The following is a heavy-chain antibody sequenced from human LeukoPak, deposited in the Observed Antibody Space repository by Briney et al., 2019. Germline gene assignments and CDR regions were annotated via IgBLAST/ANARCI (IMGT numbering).Heavy chain of an antibody. Sequence: SETLSLTCAVYGGFFSGYYWSWIRQPPGKGLEWIGEINHSGSTNYNPSLKSRVTISVDTSKNQFSLKLSSVTAADTAVYYCARGIQYSSGWYGARNWFDPWGQGTLVTVSS. J-gene: IGHJ5*02. CDR1: GGFFSGYY. CDR2: INHSGST. V-gene: IGHV4-34*01. CDR3: ARGIQYSSGWYGARNWFDP. D-gene: IGHD6-19*01.